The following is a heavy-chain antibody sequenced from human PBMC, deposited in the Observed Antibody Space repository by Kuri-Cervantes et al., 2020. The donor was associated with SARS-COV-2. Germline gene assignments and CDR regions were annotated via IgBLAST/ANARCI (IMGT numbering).Heavy chain of an antibody. J-gene: IGHJ4*02. CDR3: AKGEYCSGSSCYREGVPLFDY. CDR1: GFTFDSYG. V-gene: IGHV3-23*01. CDR2: ISGSGNSR. Sequence: GGSLRLSCAASGFTFDSYGMSWVRQAPGKGLELVSGISGSGNSRYYADSVKGRFTVSRDNSKNTLYMLINSLRAEDTAVYYCAKGEYCSGSSCYREGVPLFDYWGQGTLVTVSS. D-gene: IGHD2-2*01.